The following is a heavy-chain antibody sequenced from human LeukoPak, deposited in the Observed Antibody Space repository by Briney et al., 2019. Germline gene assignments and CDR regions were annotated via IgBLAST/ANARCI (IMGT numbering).Heavy chain of an antibody. CDR2: INPSGGST. V-gene: IGHV1-46*01. Sequence: ASVKVSCKASGYMFTSYYMYWVRQAPGQGLEWMGVINPSGGSTSYAQKFQGRVTMTRDTSTSTVYMELSSLRSEDTAVYYCARDTYGSDYYFDCWGQGTLVTVSS. CDR3: ARDTYGSDYYFDC. D-gene: IGHD3-10*01. J-gene: IGHJ4*02. CDR1: GYMFTSYY.